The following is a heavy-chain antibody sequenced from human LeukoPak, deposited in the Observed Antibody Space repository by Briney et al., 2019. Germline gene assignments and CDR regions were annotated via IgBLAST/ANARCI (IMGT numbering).Heavy chain of an antibody. D-gene: IGHD2-8*01. CDR1: GGSISSGGYS. CDR3: ARGPVSPKDYYYYYGMDV. J-gene: IGHJ6*02. CDR2: IYHSGST. Sequence: SETLSLTCAVSGGSISSGGYSWSWNRQPLGKGLEWIGYIYHSGSTYYNPSLKSRVTISVDRSKNQFSLKLSSVTAADTAVYYCARGPVSPKDYYYYYGMDVWGQGTTVTVSS. V-gene: IGHV4-30-2*01.